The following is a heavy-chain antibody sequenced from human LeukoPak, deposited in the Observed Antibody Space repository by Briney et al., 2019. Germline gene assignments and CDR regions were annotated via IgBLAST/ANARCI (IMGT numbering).Heavy chain of an antibody. CDR1: GFTFSSYW. CDR3: ARDPHDNWNDLDY. D-gene: IGHD1-1*01. J-gene: IGHJ4*02. CDR2: IKEDGSEK. V-gene: IGHV3-7*01. Sequence: GGSLRLSCAASGFTFSSYWMSWVRQAPGKGLEWVANIKEDGSEKYCVDSVKGRFTISRDNAKNSLYLQMNSLRAEDTAGYYCARDPHDNWNDLDYWGQGTLVTVSS.